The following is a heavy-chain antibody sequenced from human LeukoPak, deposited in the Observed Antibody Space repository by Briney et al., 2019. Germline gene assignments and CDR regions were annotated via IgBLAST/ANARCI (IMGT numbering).Heavy chain of an antibody. V-gene: IGHV3-73*01. CDR2: IRSKANSYAT. J-gene: IGHJ6*02. CDR3: TRPMWGSVVVVAEEGYYYGMDV. CDR1: GFTFSGSA. D-gene: IGHD2-15*01. Sequence: GGSLKLSCAASGFTFSGSAMHWVRQASGKGLEWVGRIRSKANSYATAYAASVKGRFTISRDDSKNTAYLQMNSLKTEDTAVYYCTRPMWGSVVVVAEEGYYYGMDVWGQGTTVTVSS.